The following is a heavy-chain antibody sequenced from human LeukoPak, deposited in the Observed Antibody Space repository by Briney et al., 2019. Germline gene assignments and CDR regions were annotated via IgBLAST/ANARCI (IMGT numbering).Heavy chain of an antibody. J-gene: IGHJ4*02. D-gene: IGHD3-3*01. CDR1: GFSFSTYG. CDR3: GRDWSVRRIMD. CDR2: IWYDASNK. V-gene: IGHV3-33*01. Sequence: GGSLRLSCVASGFSFSTYGMHWVRQAPGKGLEWVAVIWYDASNKYYADSVKGRFTVSRDNSKNTLYLQMNSLRVEDTALYYCGRDWSVRRIMDWGQGTLVTVSS.